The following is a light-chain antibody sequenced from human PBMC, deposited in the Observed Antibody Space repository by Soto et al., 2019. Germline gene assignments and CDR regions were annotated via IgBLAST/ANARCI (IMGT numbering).Light chain of an antibody. Sequence: QSVLTQPASVSGSPGQSITISCTGTRSDVGGYISVSWFQQHPGKAPKLMIYDVNNRPSGASNRFSGSKSGNTASLNITGLQAEADADYYCSTFAGSSIRVFXTGTKVTGL. V-gene: IGLV2-14*01. CDR2: DVN. CDR3: STFAGSSIRV. CDR1: RSDVGGYIS. J-gene: IGLJ1*01.